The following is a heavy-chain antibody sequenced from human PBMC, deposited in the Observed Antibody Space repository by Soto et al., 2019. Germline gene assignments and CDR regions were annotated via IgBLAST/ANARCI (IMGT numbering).Heavy chain of an antibody. D-gene: IGHD4-17*01. J-gene: IGHJ4*02. CDR1: GFTFSNYA. V-gene: IGHV3-30*18. CDR3: AKGTPVNGDYALDY. CDR2: IPSDGSNQ. Sequence: QVQLVESGGGVVQPGRSLRLSCAASGFTFSNYAIHWVRQAPGKGLEWVALIPSDGSNQYYADSVKGRFTISRDNSKDTVYLQMHSLRPEDTSVYFCAKGTPVNGDYALDYWGQGTLVTVSS.